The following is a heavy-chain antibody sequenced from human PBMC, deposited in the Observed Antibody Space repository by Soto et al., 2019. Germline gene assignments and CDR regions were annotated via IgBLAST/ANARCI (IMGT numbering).Heavy chain of an antibody. CDR2: INHNGDS. CDR3: ARVTRFPDAFDI. V-gene: IGHV4-34*01. J-gene: IGHJ3*02. CDR1: GGSFGTSY. Sequence: QVHLQQWGAGLLKPSETLSLTCGVYGGSFGTSYWAWIRQSPEKGLEWIGEINHNGDSNYNPSLTMRVTISLDMSENQFSLTLTPVAATDTAVYYCARVTRFPDAFDIWGQGTPVIVSS.